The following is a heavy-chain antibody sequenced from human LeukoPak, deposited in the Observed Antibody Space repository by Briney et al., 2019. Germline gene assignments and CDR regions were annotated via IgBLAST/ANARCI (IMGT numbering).Heavy chain of an antibody. CDR3: ARHGRSTMVRGAFDY. CDR1: GGPISSSSYY. J-gene: IGHJ4*02. D-gene: IGHD3-10*01. CDR2: IYYSGST. V-gene: IGHV4-39*01. Sequence: SETLSLTCTVSGGPISSSSYYWGWIRQPPGKGLEWIGSIYYSGSTYYNPSLKSRVTISVDTSKNQFSLKLSSVTAADTAVYYCARHGRSTMVRGAFDYWGQGTLVTVSS.